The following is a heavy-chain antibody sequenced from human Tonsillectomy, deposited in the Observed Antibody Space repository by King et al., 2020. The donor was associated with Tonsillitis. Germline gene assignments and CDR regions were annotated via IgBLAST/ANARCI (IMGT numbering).Heavy chain of an antibody. CDR3: ARDFWTGDIVVVAAMDV. CDR2: IKEDGTEK. CDR1: GFLFSGYW. V-gene: IGHV3-7*01. J-gene: IGHJ6*01. Sequence: VQLVESGGGLVQPGGSLRLSCAGSGFLFSGYWMSWVRQAPGKGLEWVANIKEDGTEKNYVDSVKGRLTISRDNAKNSLYLQINSLRAEDTAVYYCARDFWTGDIVVVAAMDV. D-gene: IGHD2-15*01.